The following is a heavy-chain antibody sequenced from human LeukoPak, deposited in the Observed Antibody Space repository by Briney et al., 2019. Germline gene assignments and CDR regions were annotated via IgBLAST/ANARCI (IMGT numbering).Heavy chain of an antibody. J-gene: IGHJ6*02. CDR2: IRHDGTET. CDR3: AKANRDHLSHYYGVDV. D-gene: IGHD3-10*01. CDR1: GFTFTTYG. V-gene: IGHV3-30*02. Sequence: GGSLRLSRAAPGFTFTTYGMHWLRQAPGKGPESVARIRHDGTETYHAESVKGRFTISRDDSKNTFYLQMNSLRGEDTAVYYCAKANRDHLSHYYGVDVWGQGTTVVVSS.